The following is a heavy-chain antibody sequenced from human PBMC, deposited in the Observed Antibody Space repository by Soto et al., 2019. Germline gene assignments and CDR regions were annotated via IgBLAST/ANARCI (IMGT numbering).Heavy chain of an antibody. CDR2: IDGDSGDT. V-gene: IGHV1-2*04. Sequence: QVLLVQSGAEVKKPGASVKVSCKASGYTFTDYYIHWVRQAPGQGLEWMGWIDGDSGDTKYAQNFQDWVTMTRDTSINTAYMELSRLTSDYTAVYYCARTPNNGRAGVYGMDVWGQGTTVIVSS. CDR1: GYTFTDYY. CDR3: ARTPNNGRAGVYGMDV. J-gene: IGHJ6*02. D-gene: IGHD1-26*01.